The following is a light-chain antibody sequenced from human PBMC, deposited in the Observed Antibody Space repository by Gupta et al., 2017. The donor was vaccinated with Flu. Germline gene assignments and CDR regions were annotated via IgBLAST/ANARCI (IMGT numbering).Light chain of an antibody. CDR3: QQDDRTPQT. J-gene: IGKJ1*01. CDR1: QSVSGNL. V-gene: IGKV3-20*01. CDR2: GAS. Sequence: EIVLTQSPGTLSLSPGERATLSCRASQSVSGNLFAWYQQKPGQAPRLLIYGASSRATGIPDRFSGGGSGTDFTLTISRLEPEDFAVYFCQQDDRTPQTFGQGTKVEIK.